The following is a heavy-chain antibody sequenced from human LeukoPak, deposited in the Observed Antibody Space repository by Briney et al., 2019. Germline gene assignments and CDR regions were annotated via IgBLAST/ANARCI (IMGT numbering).Heavy chain of an antibody. Sequence: GGSLRLSCAASGFTFSDYYMSWIRQAPGKGLEWVSYISSSGSTIYYADSVKGRFTISRDNDKNSLYLQMNSLRAEDTAVYYCARGIEFQLLIPSSMDVWGQGTTVTVSS. D-gene: IGHD2-2*01. V-gene: IGHV3-11*01. J-gene: IGHJ6*02. CDR3: ARGIEFQLLIPSSMDV. CDR2: ISSSGSTI. CDR1: GFTFSDYY.